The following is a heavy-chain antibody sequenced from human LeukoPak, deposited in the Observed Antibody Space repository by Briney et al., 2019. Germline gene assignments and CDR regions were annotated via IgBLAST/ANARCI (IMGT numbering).Heavy chain of an antibody. CDR2: ISPDGSEK. CDR3: ARGGSSRFDQ. D-gene: IGHD6-13*01. CDR1: GFTFTTYW. J-gene: IGHJ4*02. Sequence: GGSLRLSCAASGFTFTTYWMSWVRQAPGKGLEWVAKISPDGSEKYYVDSVKGRFTISRDNAKNSLDLQMSSLRADDTAVYYCARGGSSRFDQWGRGTLVTVSS. V-gene: IGHV3-7*04.